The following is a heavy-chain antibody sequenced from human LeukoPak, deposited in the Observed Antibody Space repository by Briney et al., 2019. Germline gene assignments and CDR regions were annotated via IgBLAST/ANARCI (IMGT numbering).Heavy chain of an antibody. CDR1: GDTFTSYD. Sequence: ASVKVSCKASGDTFTSYDINWVRQATGQGLEWMGWMNPNSGNTGYAQKFQGRVTMTRNASISTAYMELSSLRSEDTAVYYCARGPIWNTVSRTGVLLNYWGQGTLVTVSS. V-gene: IGHV1-8*01. CDR2: MNPNSGNT. D-gene: IGHD4-17*01. J-gene: IGHJ4*02. CDR3: ARGPIWNTVSRTGVLLNY.